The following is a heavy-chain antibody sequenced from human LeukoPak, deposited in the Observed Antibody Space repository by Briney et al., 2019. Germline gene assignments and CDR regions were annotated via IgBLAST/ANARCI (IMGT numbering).Heavy chain of an antibody. CDR3: VRGRDSGWPFDH. CDR1: GFTFSSYW. D-gene: IGHD6-19*01. Sequence: GGSLRLSCAASGFTFSSYWMSWVRQAPGKGLEWVANIKQDGSEKYYVDSVKGRFTISRDNARNTLYLQMNSLRVEDTAVYYCVRGRDSGWPFDHWGQGTLVTVSS. V-gene: IGHV3-7*01. CDR2: IKQDGSEK. J-gene: IGHJ4*02.